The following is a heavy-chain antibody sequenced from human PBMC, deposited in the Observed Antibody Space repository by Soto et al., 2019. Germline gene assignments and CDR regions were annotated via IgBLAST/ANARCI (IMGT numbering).Heavy chain of an antibody. CDR2: INHSGST. CDR1: DESFSRYY. V-gene: IGHV4-34*01. Sequence: SETLSLTCAVYDESFSRYYWNWIRQPPGKGLEWIGEINHSGSTNYNPSLKSRVTISVDTSKNQFSLKLSSVTAADTAFYYCARSTPNSSTLFDYWGQGTLVTVSS. J-gene: IGHJ4*02. CDR3: ARSTPNSSTLFDY. D-gene: IGHD6-6*01.